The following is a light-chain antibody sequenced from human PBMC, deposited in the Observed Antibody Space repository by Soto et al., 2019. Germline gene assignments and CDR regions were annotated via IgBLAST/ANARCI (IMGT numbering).Light chain of an antibody. V-gene: IGKV3-11*01. CDR1: QSVTNY. Sequence: EIVLTQSPATLSLSPGESATLSCRATQSVTNYFALYQQKPGQAPRLLIYDTSNRATGIPARFSGSGSGTDVPLPISSLEPEDSSLYYWQQRSDWPLTFGPGTDVEI. CDR3: QQRSDWPLT. J-gene: IGKJ1*01. CDR2: DTS.